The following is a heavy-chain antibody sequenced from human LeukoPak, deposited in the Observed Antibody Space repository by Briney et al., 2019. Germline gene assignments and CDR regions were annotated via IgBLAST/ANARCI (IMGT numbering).Heavy chain of an antibody. CDR3: ARDQGRVAAAGTTAYYYYYGMDV. CDR2: IYYSGST. V-gene: IGHV4-59*01. CDR1: RFTFSDYY. D-gene: IGHD6-13*01. Sequence: AGGSLRPSCAASRFTFSDYYMSWIRQPPGKGLEWIGYIYYSGSTNYNPSLKSRVTISVDTSKNQFSLKLSSVTAADTAVYYCARDQGRVAAAGTTAYYYYYGMDVWGQGTTVTVSS. J-gene: IGHJ6*02.